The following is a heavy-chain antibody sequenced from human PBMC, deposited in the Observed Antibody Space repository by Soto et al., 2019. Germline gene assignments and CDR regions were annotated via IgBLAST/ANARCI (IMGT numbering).Heavy chain of an antibody. CDR3: VTRPPPSGDYCFDF. CDR2: IKSNADGGTT. J-gene: IGHJ4*02. V-gene: IGHV3-15*07. D-gene: IGHD3-10*01. Sequence: EVQLVESGGGLVKPGGSLRLSCAASGFPFTNTWMTWVRQAPGKGLELVGRIKSNADGGTTDYSALVKGRFTSSRDDSKSKLYLQMDRLKVEDTALYYCVTRPPPSGDYCFDFWGQGVLVTVSA. CDR1: GFPFTNTW.